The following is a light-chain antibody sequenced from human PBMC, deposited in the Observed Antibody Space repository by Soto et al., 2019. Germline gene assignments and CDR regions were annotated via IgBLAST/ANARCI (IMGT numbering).Light chain of an antibody. CDR3: QQYNNWPPFT. CDR2: DAS. J-gene: IGKJ3*01. V-gene: IGKV3-15*01. Sequence: EIVMTQSPATLSVSPGERATLSCRASQSVSSNLVWYQQKPGQAPRLLIYDASTRVTGTPARFSGSGSGTEFTLPISSLQSEDFAVYYCQQYNNWPPFTFGPGTKVDIK. CDR1: QSVSSN.